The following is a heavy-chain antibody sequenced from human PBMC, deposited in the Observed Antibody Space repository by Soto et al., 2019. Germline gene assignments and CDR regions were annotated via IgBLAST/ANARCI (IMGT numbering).Heavy chain of an antibody. D-gene: IGHD2-21*01. CDR3: ARDKIPALFHY. V-gene: IGHV4-34*01. Sequence: QVQLQQWGAGLLKPSETLFLTCAVYGGSFSGYYWTWIRQPPGTGLELIGEINHSGSTNYNPSLKSRVTISVDTSKNQFSLKLTSGTAAVTAVYYCARDKIPALFHYWGQGTLVTVSS. J-gene: IGHJ4*02. CDR2: INHSGST. CDR1: GGSFSGYY.